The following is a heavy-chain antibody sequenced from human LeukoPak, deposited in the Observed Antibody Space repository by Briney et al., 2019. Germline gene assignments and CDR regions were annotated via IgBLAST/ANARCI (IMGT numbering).Heavy chain of an antibody. CDR1: GGSISNHY. D-gene: IGHD6-19*01. V-gene: IGHV4-4*07. J-gene: IGHJ5*02. CDR2: IYTSGST. Sequence: ASETLSLTCTVSGGSISNHYWSWIRQPAGKGLEWIGRIYTSGSTNYNPSLKSRVTMSVDTSKNQFSLKLSSVTAADTAVYYCARDFLYSSGWYGWLDPWGQGTLVTVSS. CDR3: ARDFLYSSGWYGWLDP.